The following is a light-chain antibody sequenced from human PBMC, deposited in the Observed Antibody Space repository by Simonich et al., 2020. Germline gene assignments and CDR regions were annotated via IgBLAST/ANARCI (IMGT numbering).Light chain of an antibody. CDR3: QQYYSTPPWT. CDR1: QSVLYRSNNKNY. Sequence: DIVMTQSPDSLAVSLGERATINCKSSQSVLYRSNNKNYLAWYPQKPGQPPKLLIYLAATRASGVPDRFSGSGSGTDFTLTISSLHAEDVAVYYCQQYYSTPPWTFGQGTKVEIK. J-gene: IGKJ1*01. CDR2: LAA. V-gene: IGKV4-1*01.